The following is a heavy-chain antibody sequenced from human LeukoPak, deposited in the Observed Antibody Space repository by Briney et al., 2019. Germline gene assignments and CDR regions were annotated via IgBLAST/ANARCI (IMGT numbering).Heavy chain of an antibody. CDR2: ISAYNGNT. J-gene: IGHJ3*02. V-gene: IGHV1-18*01. CDR3: ARDGEYCSSTSCYMPHDAFDI. D-gene: IGHD2-2*02. Sequence: ASVKVSCKASGYTFTSYGISWVRQAPGQGLEWMGWISAYNGNTNYAQKLQGRVTMTTDTSTSTAYTELRSLRSDDTAVYYCARDGEYCSSTSCYMPHDAFDIWGQGTMVTVSS. CDR1: GYTFTSYG.